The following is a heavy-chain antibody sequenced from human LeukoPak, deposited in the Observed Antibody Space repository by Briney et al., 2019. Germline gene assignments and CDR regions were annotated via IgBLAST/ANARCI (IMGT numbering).Heavy chain of an antibody. V-gene: IGHV1-8*01. J-gene: IGHJ4*02. Sequence: ASVKVSCKGSGYTFTSYDINWVRQATGQGLEWMGWMNPNSANTGYAQKFQGRVSMTRDTSISTAYMELSSLRSDDTAVYYCARGGALQPYWGQGTLVTVSS. CDR2: MNPNSANT. CDR1: GYTFTSYD. CDR3: ARGGALQPY. D-gene: IGHD5-24*01.